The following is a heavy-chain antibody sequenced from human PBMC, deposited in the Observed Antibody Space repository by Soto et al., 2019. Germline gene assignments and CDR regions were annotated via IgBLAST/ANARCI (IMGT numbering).Heavy chain of an antibody. CDR1: GHTFTGYY. CDR2: INPNSGGT. D-gene: IGHD3-16*02. CDR3: ARDTVPYDYVWGSYRLPEGY. V-gene: IGHV1-2*02. J-gene: IGHJ4*02. Sequence: ASVKVASRASGHTFTGYYMHWVRQAPGQGLEWMGWINPNSGGTNYAQKFQGRVTMTRDTSISTAYMELSRLRSDDTAVYYCARDTVPYDYVWGSYRLPEGYWRQVTLFVVSP.